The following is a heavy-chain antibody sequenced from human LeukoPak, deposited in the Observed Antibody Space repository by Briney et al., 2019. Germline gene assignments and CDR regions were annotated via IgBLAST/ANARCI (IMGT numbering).Heavy chain of an antibody. J-gene: IGHJ6*03. Sequence: SVKVSCKASGGTFSSYTISWVRQAPGQGLEWMGRIIPILGIANYAQKLQGRVTITADKSTSTAYMELSSLRSEDTAVYYCAKSLSSTKDYYYMDVWGKGTTVTVSS. CDR3: AKSLSSTKDYYYMDV. CDR1: GGTFSSYT. V-gene: IGHV1-69*02. CDR2: IIPILGIA. D-gene: IGHD2-2*01.